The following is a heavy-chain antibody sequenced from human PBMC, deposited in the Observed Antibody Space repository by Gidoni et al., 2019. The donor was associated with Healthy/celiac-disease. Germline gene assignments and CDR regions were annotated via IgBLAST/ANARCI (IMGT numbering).Heavy chain of an antibody. CDR3: AKDLYYGSAYYFDY. V-gene: IGHV3-9*01. J-gene: IGHJ4*02. CDR1: GFTFDDYA. CDR2: ISWNSGSI. D-gene: IGHD3-10*01. Sequence: EVQLVESGGGLVQPGRSLRLSCAASGFTFDDYAMHWVRQAPGKGLEWVSGISWNSGSIGYADSVKGRFTISRDNAKNSLYLQMNSLRAEDTALYYCAKDLYYGSAYYFDYWGQGTLVTVSS.